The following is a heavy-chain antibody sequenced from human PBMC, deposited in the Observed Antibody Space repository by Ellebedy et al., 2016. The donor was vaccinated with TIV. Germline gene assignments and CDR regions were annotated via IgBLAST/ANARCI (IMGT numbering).Heavy chain of an antibody. CDR3: ARPLNNYGDFNGPRGYFDN. CDR2: IYSANTT. V-gene: IGHV3-53*01. CDR1: GFSVSTTY. D-gene: IGHD4-17*01. J-gene: IGHJ4*02. Sequence: GESLKISCAASGFSVSTTYMKWVRQAPGKGLEWVSVIYSANTTYYADSVKGRFTISRDNSKNILYLEMNSLRAEDTAVYFCARPLNNYGDFNGPRGYFDNWGQGALVTVSS.